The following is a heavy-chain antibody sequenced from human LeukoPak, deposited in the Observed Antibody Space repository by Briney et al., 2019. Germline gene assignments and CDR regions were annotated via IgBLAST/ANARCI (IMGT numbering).Heavy chain of an antibody. D-gene: IGHD2-8*01. CDR3: ARAWCTNGVCHPDYYYYYYMDV. CDR2: INPNSGGT. J-gene: IGHJ6*03. CDR1: GYTFSGYY. Sequence: ASVKVSCKTSGYTFSGYYMHWVRQAPGQGLEWMGWINPNSGGTNYARKFQGRVTMTRDTSISTAYMELSRLRSDDTAVYYCARAWCTNGVCHPDYYYYYYMDVWGKGTTVTVSS. V-gene: IGHV1-2*02.